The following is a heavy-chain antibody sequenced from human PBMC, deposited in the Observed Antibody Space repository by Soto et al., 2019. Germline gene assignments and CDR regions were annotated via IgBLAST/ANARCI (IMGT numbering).Heavy chain of an antibody. CDR3: ARDSHPTVTTDYYYGMDV. J-gene: IGHJ6*02. CDR1: GGSISSGGYY. Sequence: QVQLQESGPGLVKPSQTLSLTCTVSGGSISSGGYYWSWIRQHPGKGLEWIGYIYYSGSTYYNPSLYGRVTISGDTSKNQFSLKLSSVTAADTAVYYCARDSHPTVTTDYYYGMDVWGQGTTVTVSS. CDR2: IYYSGST. D-gene: IGHD4-17*01. V-gene: IGHV4-31*03.